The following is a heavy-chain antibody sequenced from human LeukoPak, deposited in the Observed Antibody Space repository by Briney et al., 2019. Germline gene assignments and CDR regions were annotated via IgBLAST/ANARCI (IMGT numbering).Heavy chain of an antibody. Sequence: GRSLRLSCAASGFTFSSYAMHWVRQAPGKGLEWVSIIYSTGGKYYADSVKGRFTISRDNSKHTLYLQMNSLRGEDTAVYYCARGSDGWFAFDYWGQGILVTVSS. D-gene: IGHD6-19*01. V-gene: IGHV3-66*01. J-gene: IGHJ4*02. CDR1: GFTFSSYA. CDR2: IYSTGGK. CDR3: ARGSDGWFAFDY.